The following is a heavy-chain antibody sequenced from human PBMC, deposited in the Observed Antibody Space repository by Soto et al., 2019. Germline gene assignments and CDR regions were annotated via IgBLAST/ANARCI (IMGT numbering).Heavy chain of an antibody. J-gene: IGHJ6*02. CDR1: GGSISSGGYY. D-gene: IGHD6-13*01. Sequence: LSLTCTVSGGSISSGGYYWSWIRQHPGKGLEWIGYIYYSGSTYYNPSLKSRVTISVDTSKNQFSLKLSSVTAADTAVYYCARSGSSWSIYYYYGMDVWGQGTTVTVSS. V-gene: IGHV4-31*03. CDR2: IYYSGST. CDR3: ARSGSSWSIYYYYGMDV.